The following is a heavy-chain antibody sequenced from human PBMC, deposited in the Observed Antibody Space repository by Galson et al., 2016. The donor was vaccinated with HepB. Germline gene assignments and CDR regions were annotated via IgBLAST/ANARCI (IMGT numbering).Heavy chain of an antibody. CDR2: IYYNGAT. D-gene: IGHD4-17*01. CDR3: ARAGGVFGDPYYFYYVDV. CDR1: GVSITSGPYY. J-gene: IGHJ6*03. V-gene: IGHV4-31*03. Sequence: TLSLTCIVSGVSITSGPYYWSWIRQHPGKGLEWLGYIYYNGATNYNPSLRSRLSISRDTSKKQVSLRLTSVTAADTAVYYCARAGGVFGDPYYFYYVDVWGKGTTVTVS.